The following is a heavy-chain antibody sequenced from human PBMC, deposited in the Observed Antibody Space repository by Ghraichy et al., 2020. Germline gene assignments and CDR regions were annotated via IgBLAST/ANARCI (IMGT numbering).Heavy chain of an antibody. Sequence: GGSLRLSCAASGFTFSSYWMSWVRQAPGKGLEWVANIKPDGSKNFYVDSVKGRFTISRDNAKNSLYLQMNSLRAEDTAVYYCARDTDSSGYYYFDYWGQGTLVTVSS. D-gene: IGHD3-22*01. V-gene: IGHV3-7*01. CDR1: GFTFSSYW. J-gene: IGHJ4*02. CDR3: ARDTDSSGYYYFDY. CDR2: IKPDGSKN.